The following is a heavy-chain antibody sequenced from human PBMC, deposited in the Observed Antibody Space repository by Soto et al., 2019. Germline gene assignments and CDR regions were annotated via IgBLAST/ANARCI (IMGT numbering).Heavy chain of an antibody. CDR2: MSYSGST. J-gene: IGHJ4*02. V-gene: IGHV4-39*01. CDR3: TRLVVVATSGYVGFDH. D-gene: IGHD2-15*01. Sequence: PSETLSLTCSVSGGSIFSSDYYWGWIRQAPGKGLEWIGSMSYSGSTLHNPSLRSRVTMSVDTPKSQFSLKLTSVTDTDTALYYRTRLVVVATSGYVGFDHWGQGSLVTVS. CDR1: GGSIFSSDYY.